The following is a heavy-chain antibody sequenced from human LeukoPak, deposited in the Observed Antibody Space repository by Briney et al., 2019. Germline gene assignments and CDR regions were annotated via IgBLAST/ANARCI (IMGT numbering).Heavy chain of an antibody. J-gene: IGHJ4*02. CDR2: INPSGGST. V-gene: IGHV1-46*01. CDR1: GYTFTIYY. CDR3: ARDGRLDY. Sequence: ASVTVSFTASGYTFTIYYMHWVRQAPGQGLEWMGIINPSGGSTSYAQKFQGRVTMTRDTSTSTVYMELSSLRSEDTAVYYCARDGRLDYWGQGTLVTVSS.